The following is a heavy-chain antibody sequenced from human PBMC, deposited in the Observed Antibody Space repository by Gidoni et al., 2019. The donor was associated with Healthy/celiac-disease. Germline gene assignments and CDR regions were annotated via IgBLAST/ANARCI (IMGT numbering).Heavy chain of an antibody. CDR3: ARAYLGAFDI. D-gene: IGHD3-10*01. CDR2: IYSGGST. CDR1: GFTVSSTY. J-gene: IGHJ3*02. V-gene: IGHV3-53*04. Sequence: EVQLVESGGGLVQPGGSLRLSCAASGFTVSSTYMRWVRQAPGKGLEWVSVIYSGGSTYYADSVKGRFTISRHNSKNTLYLQMNSLRAEDTAVYYCARAYLGAFDIWGQGTMVTVSS.